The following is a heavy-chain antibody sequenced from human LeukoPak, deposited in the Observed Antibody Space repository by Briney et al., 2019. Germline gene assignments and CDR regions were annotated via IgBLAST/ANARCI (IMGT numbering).Heavy chain of an antibody. CDR2: IYTSGST. D-gene: IGHD2-2*01. CDR1: GGSISSYY. J-gene: IGHJ5*02. Sequence: SETLSLTCTVSGGSISSYYWSWIRQPAGKGLEWIGRIYTSGSTNYNPSLKSRVTMSVDTSKNQFSLKLSSVTAADTAVYYCARDDVVVPAAVWYNWFDPWGQGTLVTVSS. CDR3: ARDDVVVPAAVWYNWFDP. V-gene: IGHV4-4*07.